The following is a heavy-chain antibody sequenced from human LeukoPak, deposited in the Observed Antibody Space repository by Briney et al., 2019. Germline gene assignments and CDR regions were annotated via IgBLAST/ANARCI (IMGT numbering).Heavy chain of an antibody. V-gene: IGHV3-30*14. CDR3: ASPGGGDYYNS. D-gene: IGHD3-10*01. CDR1: RFSFSSYA. J-gene: IGHJ4*02. CDR2: ISYDGTNK. Sequence: GRSLRLSCAASRFSFSSYAMHWVRQAPGKGLEWVAVISYDGTNKYYADSVKGRFTISRDNSKSTLYLQMNSLRAEDTAVYYCASPGGGDYYNSWGQGTLVTVSS.